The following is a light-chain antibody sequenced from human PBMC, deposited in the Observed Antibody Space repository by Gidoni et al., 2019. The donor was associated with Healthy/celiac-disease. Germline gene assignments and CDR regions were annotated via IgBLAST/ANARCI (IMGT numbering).Light chain of an antibody. CDR1: QGISSW. CDR3: QQANSFPLT. Sequence: DIQMPQSPSSVSASVGDRVTITCRASQGISSWLARYQQKPGKAPKLLIYAASSLQSGVPTRFSGSGSGTDFNLTISSLQPEDFATYYCQQANSFPLTFGGGTKVEIK. V-gene: IGKV1-12*01. CDR2: AAS. J-gene: IGKJ4*01.